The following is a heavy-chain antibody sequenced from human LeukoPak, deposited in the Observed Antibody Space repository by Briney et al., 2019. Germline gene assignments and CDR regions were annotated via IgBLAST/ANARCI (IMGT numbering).Heavy chain of an antibody. Sequence: GGSLRLSCAASGFPFTYAWMNWVRQDPGEGLEWVGRNTSKTDGGTTDYAAPVKGRFTISRDDSKNMLYLQMNSLKTEDTAVYYCTTGVRGDWGQGTLVTVSS. CDR3: TTGVRGD. CDR2: NTSKTDGGTT. J-gene: IGHJ4*02. D-gene: IGHD3-10*01. V-gene: IGHV3-15*01. CDR1: GFPFTYAW.